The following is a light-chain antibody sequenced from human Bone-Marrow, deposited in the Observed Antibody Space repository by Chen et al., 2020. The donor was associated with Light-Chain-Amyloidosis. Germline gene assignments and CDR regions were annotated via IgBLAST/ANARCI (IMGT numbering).Light chain of an antibody. Sequence: DIQMTQSPTSLSASVGDRVTITCRSSQSIKNHLNWDQQRPGEAPHVLIYATSSLQAGIPSRFSGSGSGTEFTLTISSLQPEDFATYFCEQSYAIPTTFGQGTKLEI. CDR2: ATS. J-gene: IGKJ2*01. CDR3: EQSYAIPTT. CDR1: QSIKNH. V-gene: IGKV1-39*01.